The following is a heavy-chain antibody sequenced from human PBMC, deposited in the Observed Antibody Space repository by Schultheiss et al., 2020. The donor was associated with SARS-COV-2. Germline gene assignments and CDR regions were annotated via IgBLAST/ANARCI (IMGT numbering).Heavy chain of an antibody. CDR2: INHSGST. D-gene: IGHD4-17*01. CDR3: ARGATVTRDFDC. J-gene: IGHJ4*02. CDR1: GGSFSGYY. Sequence: SETLSLTCAVYGGSFSGYYWSWIHQPPGKGLEWIGEINHSGSTNYNPSLKSRVTISVDTSKNQFSLKLSSVTAADTAVYYCARGATVTRDFDCWGQGTLVTVSS. V-gene: IGHV4-34*01.